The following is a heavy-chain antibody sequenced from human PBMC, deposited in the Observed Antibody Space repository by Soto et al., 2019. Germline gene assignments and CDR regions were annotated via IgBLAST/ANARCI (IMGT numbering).Heavy chain of an antibody. V-gene: IGHV5-51*01. CDR2: IYPGDSDT. J-gene: IGHJ6*02. CDR1: GYSFTSYW. D-gene: IGHD6-6*01. Sequence: PGDSLKISCKGSGYSFTSYWIGWVRQMPGKGLEWMGIIYPGDSDTRYSPSFQGQVTISADKSISTAYLQWSSLKASDTAMYYCARLSSRDYYYYGMDVWGQGTTVTVSS. CDR3: ARLSSRDYYYYGMDV.